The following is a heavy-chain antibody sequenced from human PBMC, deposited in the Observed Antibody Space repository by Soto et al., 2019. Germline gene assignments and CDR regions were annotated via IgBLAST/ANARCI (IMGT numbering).Heavy chain of an antibody. V-gene: IGHV1-69*13. CDR3: ARWGSYCISTSCYAPYGMDV. CDR2: IIPIFGTA. J-gene: IGHJ6*02. D-gene: IGHD2-2*01. Sequence: SVKVSCKASGGTFSSYAISWVRQAPGQGLEWMGGIIPIFGTANYAQKFQGRVTITADESTSTAYMELSSLRSEDTAVYYCARWGSYCISTSCYAPYGMDVWGQGTTVTVSS. CDR1: GGTFSSYA.